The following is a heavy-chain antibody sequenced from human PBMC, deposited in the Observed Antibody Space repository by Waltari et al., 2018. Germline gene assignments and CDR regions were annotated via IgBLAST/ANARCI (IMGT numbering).Heavy chain of an antibody. CDR2: VKSKTDGGTT. D-gene: IGHD1-26*01. CDR1: GFTFSNPY. CDR3: ATERTGSHDY. Sequence: EVQLVESGGGLVNPGGSLRLSCAASGFTFSNPYINWVRQAPGKGLEWVGLVKSKTDGGTTEYAAPVKGRFTISRDDSKDTAYLQMNSLRIEDTAVYYCATERTGSHDYWGQGTLVTVSS. J-gene: IGHJ4*02. V-gene: IGHV3-15*01.